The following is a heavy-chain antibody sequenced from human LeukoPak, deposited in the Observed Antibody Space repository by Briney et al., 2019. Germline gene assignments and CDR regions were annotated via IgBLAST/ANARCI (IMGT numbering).Heavy chain of an antibody. V-gene: IGHV3-53*01. CDR1: GFSVSEKY. CDR3: ARIPDGYNLGTYFDP. CDR2: IYTSGNT. Sequence: RGSLRLSCAASGFSVSEKYMSWVRQAPGKGLDWVSVIYTSGNTYYADSVKGRFTISRDNSKNTVYLQMNSLRAEDTAVYYCARIPDGYNLGTYFDPWGQGILVTVSS. D-gene: IGHD5-24*01. J-gene: IGHJ5*02.